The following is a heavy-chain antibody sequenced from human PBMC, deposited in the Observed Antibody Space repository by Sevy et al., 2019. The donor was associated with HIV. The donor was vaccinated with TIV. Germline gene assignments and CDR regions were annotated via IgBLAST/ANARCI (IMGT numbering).Heavy chain of an antibody. V-gene: IGHV3-7*01. CDR3: ARDRDCSGGRCYSGWFDP. J-gene: IGHJ5*02. CDR2: IKEDGSEK. Sequence: GGSLRLSCAASGFTFSDYWMTWVRQAPGKGLEWVATIKEDGSEKYYVDSVKGRFTVSRDNAKNSLYLQMNSLRVEDTAVFYCARDRDCSGGRCYSGWFDPWGQGTLVTVSS. D-gene: IGHD2-15*01. CDR1: GFTFSDYW.